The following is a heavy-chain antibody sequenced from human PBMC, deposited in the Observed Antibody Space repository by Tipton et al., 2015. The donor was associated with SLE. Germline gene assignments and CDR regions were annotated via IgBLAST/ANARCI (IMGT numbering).Heavy chain of an antibody. V-gene: IGHV4-34*01. CDR1: GGSFIGYS. Sequence: TLSLTCAVYGGSFIGYSWSWIRQPPGKGLEWIGEINHSGSTNYNPSLKSRVTISVDTSKNQFSLKLNSVTAADTAVYYCARRSVSSWAKALDIWGLGTMVTVSS. J-gene: IGHJ3*02. D-gene: IGHD6-13*01. CDR3: ARRSVSSWAKALDI. CDR2: INHSGST.